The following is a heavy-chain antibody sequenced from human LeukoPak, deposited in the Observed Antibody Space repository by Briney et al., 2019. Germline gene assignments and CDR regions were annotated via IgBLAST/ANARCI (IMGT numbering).Heavy chain of an antibody. V-gene: IGHV3-30*02. CDR2: IRYDGSNK. J-gene: IGHJ4*02. CDR3: ANERYYYDSSGYYSHLFDY. Sequence: GGSLRLSCAASGFTFSNYWMTWVRQAPGKGLEWVAFIRYDGSNKYYADSVKGRFTISRDNSKNTLYLQMNSLRAEDTAVYYCANERYYYDSSGYYSHLFDYWGQGTLVTVSS. D-gene: IGHD3-22*01. CDR1: GFTFSNYW.